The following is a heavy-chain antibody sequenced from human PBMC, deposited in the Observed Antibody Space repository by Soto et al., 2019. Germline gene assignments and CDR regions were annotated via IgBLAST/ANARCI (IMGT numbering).Heavy chain of an antibody. Sequence: QVQRVEPGGGVVQPGGSLRLSCAASGFIFIGYAMHWFRQAPGKGLEWVAVISYDGNTQYYADSVKDRFTVSRDNSNNILYVEMNNLRDEDTAMYFCAKETNAYEINFWGQGTLVTGSP. CDR1: GFIFIGYA. J-gene: IGHJ4*02. V-gene: IGHV3-30-3*01. CDR2: ISYDGNTQ. D-gene: IGHD3-9*01. CDR3: AKETNAYEINF.